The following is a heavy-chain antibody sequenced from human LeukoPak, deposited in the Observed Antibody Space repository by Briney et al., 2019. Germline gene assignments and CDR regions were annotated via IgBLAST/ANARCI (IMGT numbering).Heavy chain of an antibody. CDR2: IIPIFATA. CDR3: ARGPITTRSHFDY. Sequence: SVKVSCKASGGTFSSYAISWVRQALGQGLEWMGGIIPIFATANYAQKFQGRVTITADESTSTAYMELSSLRSEDTAVYYCARGPITTRSHFDYWGQGTLVTVSS. D-gene: IGHD3-22*01. CDR1: GGTFSSYA. J-gene: IGHJ4*02. V-gene: IGHV1-69*13.